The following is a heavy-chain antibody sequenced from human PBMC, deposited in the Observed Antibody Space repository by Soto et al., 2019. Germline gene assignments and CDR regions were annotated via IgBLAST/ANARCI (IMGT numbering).Heavy chain of an antibody. CDR1: VCAFSSYA. J-gene: IGHJ6*02. Sequence: SVKVSCKASVCAFSSYAISWVRQAPGQGLEWMGGIIPIFGTANYAQKFQGRVTITADEFTSTAYMELSSLRSEDTAVYYCAIDITVTTFYYYYGMDVWGQGTTVTVSS. CDR3: AIDITVTTFYYYYGMDV. CDR2: IIPIFGTA. V-gene: IGHV1-69*13. D-gene: IGHD4-4*01.